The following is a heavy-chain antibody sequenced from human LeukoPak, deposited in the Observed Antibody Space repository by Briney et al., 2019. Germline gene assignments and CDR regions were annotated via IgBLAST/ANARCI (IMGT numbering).Heavy chain of an antibody. CDR1: GFTFSTYA. V-gene: IGHV3-23*01. CDR2: LSGKGDNT. J-gene: IGHJ4*02. D-gene: IGHD5-12*01. Sequence: GGSLRLSCAASGFTFSTYAMSWVRQVPGKGLEWVSTLSGKGDNTYYADSVKGRFTISRDNSKNTLYLQMNSLRAEDTAVYYCANLSGYGEGGYWGQGTLVTVSS. CDR3: ANLSGYGEGGY.